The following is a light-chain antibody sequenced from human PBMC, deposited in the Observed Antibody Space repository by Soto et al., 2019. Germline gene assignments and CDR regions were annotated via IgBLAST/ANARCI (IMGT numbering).Light chain of an antibody. Sequence: DIQMTQSPSSLSASVGDRVTITCRASQSISSYLNWYQQKAGIAPKLLIYAAFSLQSGVPSRFSGSGSGTDFTLTISSLQPEDFATYYCQQSYSSPRTFGQGTNLEIK. J-gene: IGKJ2*01. CDR3: QQSYSSPRT. CDR1: QSISSY. CDR2: AAF. V-gene: IGKV1-39*01.